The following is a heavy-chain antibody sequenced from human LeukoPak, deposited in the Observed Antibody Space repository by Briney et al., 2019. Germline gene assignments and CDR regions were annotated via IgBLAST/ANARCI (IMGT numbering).Heavy chain of an antibody. Sequence: PGGSLRLSCAASGFTFSSDVMHWVRQAPGKGLGGVAVIRYDGSNKYYADSVKGRFTISRDNSKNTLYLQMNSLRAEDTAVYYCAKVPTTVTFYYYYYGMDVWGQGTTVTVSS. D-gene: IGHD4-17*01. V-gene: IGHV3-30*02. CDR1: GFTFSSDV. CDR2: IRYDGSNK. J-gene: IGHJ6*02. CDR3: AKVPTTVTFYYYYYGMDV.